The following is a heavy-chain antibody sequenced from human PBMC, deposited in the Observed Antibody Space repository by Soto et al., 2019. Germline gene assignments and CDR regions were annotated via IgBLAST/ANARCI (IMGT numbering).Heavy chain of an antibody. D-gene: IGHD2-15*01. CDR2: INPNSGGT. CDR1: GYTFTGYY. J-gene: IGHJ5*02. V-gene: IGHV1-2*02. CDR3: ARDAGIVVVAAATYWFDP. Sequence: GASVKVSCKASGYTFTGYYMHWVRQAPGQGLEWMGWINPNSGGTNYAQKFQGRVTMTRDTSISTAYMELSRLRSDDTAVYYCARDAGIVVVAAATYWFDPWGQGTLVTVSS.